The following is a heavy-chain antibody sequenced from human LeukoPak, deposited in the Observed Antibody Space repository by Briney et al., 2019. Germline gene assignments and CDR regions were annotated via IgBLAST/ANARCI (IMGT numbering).Heavy chain of an antibody. D-gene: IGHD6-19*01. Sequence: GASVKVSCKASGGTFSSYAISWVRQAPGQGLEWMGGIIPIFGIANYAQKFQGRVTITADESTSTAYMELSSLRSEDTAVYYCARGVYSSGWYHFDYWGQGTLVTVSS. CDR1: GGTFSSYA. CDR3: ARGVYSSGWYHFDY. V-gene: IGHV1-69*13. J-gene: IGHJ4*02. CDR2: IIPIFGIA.